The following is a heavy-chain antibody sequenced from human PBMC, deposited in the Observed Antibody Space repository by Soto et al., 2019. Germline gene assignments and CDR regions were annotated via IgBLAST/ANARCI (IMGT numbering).Heavy chain of an antibody. CDR3: ARDRGCGGDCYWGPFDY. CDR2: IIPIFGTA. Sequence: SVKVSCKASGGTFSSYAISWVRQAPGQGLEWMGGIIPIFGTANYAQKFQGRVTITADESTSTAYMELSSLRSEDTAVYYCARDRGCGGDCYWGPFDYWGQGTLVTVSS. D-gene: IGHD2-21*02. V-gene: IGHV1-69*13. J-gene: IGHJ4*02. CDR1: GGTFSSYA.